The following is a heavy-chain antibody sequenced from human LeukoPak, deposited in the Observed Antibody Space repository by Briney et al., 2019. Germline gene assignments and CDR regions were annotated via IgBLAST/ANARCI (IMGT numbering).Heavy chain of an antibody. Sequence: PGGSLRLSCAASGFTFSSYWMHWVRQAPGKGLVWVSRINSGGSSTSYADSVKGRFTISRDNAKNTLYLQMDSLRAEDTAVYYCAKSPAVDAAFDIWGQGTMVTVSS. D-gene: IGHD4-23*01. CDR3: AKSPAVDAAFDI. CDR2: INSGGSST. CDR1: GFTFSSYW. V-gene: IGHV3-74*01. J-gene: IGHJ3*02.